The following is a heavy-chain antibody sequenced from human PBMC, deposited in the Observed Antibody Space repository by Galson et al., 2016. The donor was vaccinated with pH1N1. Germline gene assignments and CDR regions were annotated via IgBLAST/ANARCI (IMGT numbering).Heavy chain of an antibody. J-gene: IGHJ4*02. Sequence: PALVKPTQTLTLTCTFSGFSLSTSGVGVGWIRQPPGKALEWLALIYWDDDKRYSPSLMSRLTITKDTSKNQVVLTMTNMDPVDTATYYCARNGYGDYVGYFDYWGQGTLVTVSS. D-gene: IGHD4-17*01. CDR2: IYWDDDK. V-gene: IGHV2-5*02. CDR1: GFSLSTSGVG. CDR3: ARNGYGDYVGYFDY.